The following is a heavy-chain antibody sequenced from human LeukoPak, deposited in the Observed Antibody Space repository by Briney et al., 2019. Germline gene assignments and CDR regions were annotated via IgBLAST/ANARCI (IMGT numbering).Heavy chain of an antibody. Sequence: PGGSLRLSCAASGFTFSSYWMSWVRQAPGKGLEWVANIKQDGSEKYYVDSVKGRFTISRDNAKNSLYLQMNSLRAEDTAAYYCAIDPNYYGSGSFDYWGQGTLVTVSS. V-gene: IGHV3-7*01. D-gene: IGHD3-10*01. J-gene: IGHJ4*02. CDR2: IKQDGSEK. CDR1: GFTFSSYW. CDR3: AIDPNYYGSGSFDY.